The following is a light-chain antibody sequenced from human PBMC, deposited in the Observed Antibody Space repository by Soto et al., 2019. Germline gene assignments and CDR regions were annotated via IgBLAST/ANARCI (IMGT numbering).Light chain of an antibody. CDR3: QQSFSSNLT. CDR1: QTISSY. V-gene: IGKV1-39*01. J-gene: IGKJ4*01. Sequence: DIQMTQSPSSLSSSVGDRVTITCRSSQTISSYLNWYQQKPGKAPKLLIFAASSLQSGVPSRFSGSGSGTDFTFTIGSLQPEDFATYFCQQSFSSNLTFGGGTQVDIK. CDR2: AAS.